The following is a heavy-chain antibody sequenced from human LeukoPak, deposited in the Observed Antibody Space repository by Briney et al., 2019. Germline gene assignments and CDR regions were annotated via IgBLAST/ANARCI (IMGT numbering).Heavy chain of an antibody. D-gene: IGHD5-24*01. CDR1: GFTFSNYD. J-gene: IGHJ4*02. V-gene: IGHV3-48*01. Sequence: GGSLRLSCAASGFTFSNYDMNWVRQAPGKGLEWVSHISDGSSRIYYADSVKGRFTISRDNVKNSLYLQMNSLRAEDTAVYYRARDARRDGFTVDYWGQGTLVTVSS. CDR2: ISDGSSRI. CDR3: ARDARRDGFTVDY.